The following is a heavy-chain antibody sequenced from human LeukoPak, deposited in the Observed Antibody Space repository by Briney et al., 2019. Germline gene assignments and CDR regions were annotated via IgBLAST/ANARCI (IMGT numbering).Heavy chain of an antibody. V-gene: IGHV5-51*01. Sequence: GESLKISCKGSGYRFASHWIGWVRQMPGKGLEWMGIIYPGDSDTRYSPFFQGQVTISADKSISTAYLQWSSLKASDTAMYYCAVYTYYYDSSGYYFEYWGQGTLVTVSS. CDR1: GYRFASHW. CDR3: AVYTYYYDSSGYYFEY. CDR2: IYPGDSDT. D-gene: IGHD3-22*01. J-gene: IGHJ4*02.